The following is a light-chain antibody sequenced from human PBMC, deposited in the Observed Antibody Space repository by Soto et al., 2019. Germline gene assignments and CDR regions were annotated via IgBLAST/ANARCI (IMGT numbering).Light chain of an antibody. Sequence: QSALTQPASVSGSPGQSITISCTGASSDVGGSNYVSWYQQHPGKAPKLMIYDVSNRPSGVSNRFSGSKSGNTASLTISGLQAEDEADYYCGSYSSSSTLYVFRTGTKLTV. CDR1: SSDVGGSNY. CDR3: GSYSSSSTLYV. V-gene: IGLV2-14*03. CDR2: DVS. J-gene: IGLJ1*01.